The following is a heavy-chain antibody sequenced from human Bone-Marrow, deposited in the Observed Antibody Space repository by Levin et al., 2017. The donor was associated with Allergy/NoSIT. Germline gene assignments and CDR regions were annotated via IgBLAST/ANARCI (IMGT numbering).Heavy chain of an antibody. D-gene: IGHD2-15*01. CDR3: ASLVVVVAATQNGMDV. J-gene: IGHJ6*02. CDR1: GGTFSSYA. Sequence: PGESLKISCKASGGTFSSYAISWVRQAPGQGLEWMGGIIPIFGTANYAQKFQGRVTITADESTSTAYMELSSLRSENTAVYYCASLVVVVAATQNGMDVWGQGTTVTVSS. CDR2: IIPIFGTA. V-gene: IGHV1-69*01.